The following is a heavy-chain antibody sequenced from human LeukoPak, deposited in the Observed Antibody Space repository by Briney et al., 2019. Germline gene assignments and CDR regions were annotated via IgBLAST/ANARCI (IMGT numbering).Heavy chain of an antibody. Sequence: GGSLRLSCAASGFTFSNAWMSWVRQAPGKGLEWVSGISPNGVITYYADSVKGRFTISRDNSKNTLYLQMNSLRAEDTAVYYCARDSSSSPYYYYYMDVWGKGTTVTVSS. D-gene: IGHD6-6*01. V-gene: IGHV3-23*01. CDR1: GFTFSNAW. CDR3: ARDSSSSPYYYYYMDV. J-gene: IGHJ6*03. CDR2: ISPNGVIT.